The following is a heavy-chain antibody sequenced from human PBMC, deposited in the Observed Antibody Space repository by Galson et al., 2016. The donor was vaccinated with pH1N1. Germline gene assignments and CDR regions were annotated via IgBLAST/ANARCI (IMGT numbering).Heavy chain of an antibody. CDR1: GSTFSRYG. Sequence: SLRLSCAASGSTFSRYGMHWVRQAPGKGLEWVAAISNDGTNKYCSDSVRGRFSISRDNSKNTLYLQMDSLRAEDTAVYYCVKQYYPLDSMTAGRRSCFDPWGQGTLVSVSS. D-gene: IGHD3-16*01. CDR3: VKQYYPLDSMTAGRRSCFDP. J-gene: IGHJ5*02. V-gene: IGHV3-30*18. CDR2: ISNDGTNK.